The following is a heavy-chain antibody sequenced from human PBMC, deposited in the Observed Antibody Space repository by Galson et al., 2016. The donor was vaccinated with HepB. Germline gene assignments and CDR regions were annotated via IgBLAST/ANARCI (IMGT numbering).Heavy chain of an antibody. CDR2: IYYSGST. Sequence: SETLSLTCTVSGGSISSSSYYWGWIRQPPGKGLEWIGTIYYSGSTYYNPSLKSRVTISVDMSKNQFSLKLSSVTAADTAMYYCARQGYNILTGYVNYFDYWGQGTMVTVSS. D-gene: IGHD3-9*01. V-gene: IGHV4-39*01. J-gene: IGHJ4*02. CDR3: ARQGYNILTGYVNYFDY. CDR1: GGSISSSSYY.